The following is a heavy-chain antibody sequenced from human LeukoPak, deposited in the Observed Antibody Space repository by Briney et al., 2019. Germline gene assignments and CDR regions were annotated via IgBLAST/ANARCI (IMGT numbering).Heavy chain of an antibody. CDR2: INTDGSST. CDR3: ARVSGGSYSPFDS. CDR1: GFTFSSYW. Sequence: QSGGSLRLSCAASGFTFSSYWMHWVRHAPGKGLVWVSRINTDGSSTGYADSVKGRFTISRDNAKNTLYLQMNSLRAEDTAIYYCARVSGGSYSPFDSWGLGTLVTVSS. D-gene: IGHD1-26*01. J-gene: IGHJ4*02. V-gene: IGHV3-74*01.